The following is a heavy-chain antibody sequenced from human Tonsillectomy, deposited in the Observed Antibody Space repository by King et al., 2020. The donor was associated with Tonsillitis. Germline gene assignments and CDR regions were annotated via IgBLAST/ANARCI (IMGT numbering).Heavy chain of an antibody. J-gene: IGHJ4*02. CDR2: VLYDGTNT. CDR3: AKNLGYYDSSGYSNPDY. D-gene: IGHD3-22*01. Sequence: VQLVESGGGVVQPGRSLRLSCAASGFTLSTYGMHWVRQAPGKGLEWVAVVLYDGTNTYYADSVKGRFTISRDNAKNTVYLQMNSLRAEDTAVYYCAKNLGYYDSSGYSNPDYWGQGTLVTVSS. V-gene: IGHV3-30*18. CDR1: GFTLSTYG.